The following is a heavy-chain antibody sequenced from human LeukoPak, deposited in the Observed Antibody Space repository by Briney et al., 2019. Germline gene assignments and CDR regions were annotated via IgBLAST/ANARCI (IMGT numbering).Heavy chain of an antibody. V-gene: IGHV4-34*01. J-gene: IGHJ6*02. Sequence: SETLSLTCAVYGGSFSGYYWSWIRQPPGKGLEWIGEINHSGSTNYNPSLKSRVTISVDTSKNQFSLKLSSVTAADTAVYYCARGRVLQTIHYYYYYGVDVWGQGTTVTVSS. CDR2: INHSGST. CDR3: ARGRVLQTIHYYYYYGVDV. D-gene: IGHD2-15*01. CDR1: GGSFSGYY.